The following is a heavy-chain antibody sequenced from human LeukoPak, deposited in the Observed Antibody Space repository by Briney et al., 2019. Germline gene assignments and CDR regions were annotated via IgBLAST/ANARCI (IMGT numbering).Heavy chain of an antibody. Sequence: SETLSLTCADSGGSISSYYWSWIRQPPGKGLEWVGYIYDSGSTNYNPSLKSRVTISVDTSKNQFSLKLSSVTAAGTAVYYCAREGDPYYYYGMDVWGQGTTVTVSS. CDR3: AREGDPYYYYGMDV. CDR1: GGSISSYY. D-gene: IGHD2-21*02. CDR2: IYDSGST. V-gene: IGHV4-59*01. J-gene: IGHJ6*02.